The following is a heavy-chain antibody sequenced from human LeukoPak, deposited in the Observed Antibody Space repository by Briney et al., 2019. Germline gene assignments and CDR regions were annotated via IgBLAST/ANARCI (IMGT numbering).Heavy chain of an antibody. CDR2: IYYSGST. J-gene: IGHJ4*02. D-gene: IGHD6-25*01. V-gene: IGHV4-59*01. CDR1: GGSISSYY. Sequence: PSETLSLTCTVSGGSISSYYWSWIRQPPGKGLEWIGYIYYSGSTNYNPSLKSRVTISVDTSKNQFSLKLSSVTAADTAVYYCARGSLSGLLDYWGQGTLVTVSS. CDR3: ARGSLSGLLDY.